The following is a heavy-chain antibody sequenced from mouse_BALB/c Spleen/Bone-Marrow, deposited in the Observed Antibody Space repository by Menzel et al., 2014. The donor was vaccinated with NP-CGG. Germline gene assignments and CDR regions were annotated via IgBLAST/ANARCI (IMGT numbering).Heavy chain of an antibody. D-gene: IGHD2-4*01. CDR2: IYPYNGGT. V-gene: IGHV1S29*02. CDR1: GYTFTDYN. CDR3: AREDYDYDWGFDC. Sequence: VQLQQSGPELVKPGASVKISCKASGYTFTDYNMHWVKQSHGKSLEWIGYIYPYNGGTGYNQKFKSKATLTVDNSSSTAYMELRSLTSEDSAVYYCAREDYDYDWGFDCWGQGTTLTVSS. J-gene: IGHJ2*01.